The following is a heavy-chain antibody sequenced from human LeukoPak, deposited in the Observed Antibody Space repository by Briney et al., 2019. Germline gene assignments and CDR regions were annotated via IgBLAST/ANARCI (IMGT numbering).Heavy chain of an antibody. D-gene: IGHD3-3*01. V-gene: IGHV3-23*01. CDR3: AKRGITIFGVVPPGYYYMDV. CDR2: ISGSGGST. CDR1: GFTFSSYA. Sequence: PGGSLRLSCAASGFTFSSYAMSGVRQAPGKGLEWVSAISGSGGSTYYADSVKGRFTISRDNSKNTLYLQMNSLRAEDTAVYYCAKRGITIFGVVPPGYYYMDVWGKGTTVTVSS. J-gene: IGHJ6*03.